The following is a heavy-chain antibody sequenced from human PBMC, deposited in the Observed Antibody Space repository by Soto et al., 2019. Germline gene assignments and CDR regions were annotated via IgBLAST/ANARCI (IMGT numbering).Heavy chain of an antibody. V-gene: IGHV3-23*01. CDR2: ILVDGRT. Sequence: GGSLRLSCAASGFAFSRYYMNWVRQAPGKGLEWVSTILVDGRTFYVDSVKGRFTISRDTSKNTVYLQMNSLTAGDTALYYCAKAAATGGGAFDICGQGTMVTVS. J-gene: IGHJ3*02. CDR1: GFAFSRYY. D-gene: IGHD2-8*02. CDR3: AKAAATGGGAFDI.